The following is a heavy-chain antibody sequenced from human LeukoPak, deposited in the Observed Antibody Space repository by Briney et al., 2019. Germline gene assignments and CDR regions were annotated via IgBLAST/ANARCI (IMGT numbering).Heavy chain of an antibody. CDR2: IYYSGST. V-gene: IGHV4-31*11. J-gene: IGHJ4*02. CDR1: GGSISSGGYY. CDR3: ARGDPNVDY. Sequence: SATLSLTCAVSGGSISSGGYYGSWIRQHPGKGLEYISYIYYSGSTYYNPSLKSRVTISADTSKNQFSLRLDSVTAADTAVYYCARGDPNVDYWGQRTLVTVSS.